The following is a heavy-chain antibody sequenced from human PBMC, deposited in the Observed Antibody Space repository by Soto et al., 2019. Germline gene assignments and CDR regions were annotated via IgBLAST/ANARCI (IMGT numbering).Heavy chain of an antibody. V-gene: IGHV4-39*01. J-gene: IGHJ5*02. D-gene: IGHD6-13*01. CDR2: IYYSGST. Sequence: LSLTCTVSGGSISSSSYYWGWIRQPPGKGLEWIGSIYYSGSTYYNPSLKSRVTISVDTSKNQFSLKLSSVTAADTAVYYCARRGSSSWKNWFDPWGQGTLVTVSS. CDR1: GGSISSSSYY. CDR3: ARRGSSSWKNWFDP.